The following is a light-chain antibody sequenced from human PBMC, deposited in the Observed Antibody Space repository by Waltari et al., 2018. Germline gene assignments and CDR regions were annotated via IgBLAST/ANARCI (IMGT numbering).Light chain of an antibody. CDR3: QQYYSARRT. CDR1: QSVLNNSDKKNS. V-gene: IGKV4-1*01. CDR2: WAS. J-gene: IGKJ1*01. Sequence: DIVMTQSPDSLALSLGERASINCRSNQSVLNNSDKKNSLAWYQQKPGQPPWLLIYWASTRESGVPDRFSCSGSGTDFALTISSLQAEDVAVYYCQQYYSARRTFGQGTKVEV.